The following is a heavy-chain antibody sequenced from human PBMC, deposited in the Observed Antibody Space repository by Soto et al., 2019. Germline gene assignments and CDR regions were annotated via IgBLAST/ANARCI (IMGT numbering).Heavy chain of an antibody. CDR2: IRSKANSYAT. D-gene: IGHD4-4*01. CDR3: TSHPYPDYRGYYYYYGMDV. Sequence: PGGSLRLSCASSWFTFIGSAMHWVRQASGKGLEWVGRIRSKANSYATAYAASVKGRFTISRDDSKNTAYLQMNSLKTEDTAVYYCTSHPYPDYRGYYYYYGMDVWGQGTTVTVSS. V-gene: IGHV3-73*01. CDR1: WFTFIGSA. J-gene: IGHJ6*02.